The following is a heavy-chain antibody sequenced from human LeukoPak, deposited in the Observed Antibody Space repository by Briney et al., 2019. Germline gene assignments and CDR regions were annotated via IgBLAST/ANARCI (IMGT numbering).Heavy chain of an antibody. Sequence: GASVKVSCKASGYTFTGYYMHWVRQAPGQGLEWMGIINPSGGSTSYAQKFQGRVTMTRDMSTSTVYMELSSLRSEDTAVYYCARSRTTGTTSDWGQGTLVTVSS. CDR2: INPSGGST. V-gene: IGHV1-46*01. J-gene: IGHJ4*02. CDR3: ARSRTTGTTSD. D-gene: IGHD1-1*01. CDR1: GYTFTGYY.